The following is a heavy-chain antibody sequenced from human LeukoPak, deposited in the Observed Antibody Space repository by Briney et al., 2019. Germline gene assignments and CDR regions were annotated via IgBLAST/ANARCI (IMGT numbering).Heavy chain of an antibody. D-gene: IGHD3-9*01. Sequence: SCKASGYTFTSYYMHWVRQAPGKGLEWVSAISGSGGSTYYADSVKGRFTISRDNSKNTLYLQMNSLRAEDTAVYYCAKDRGLYYDILTGYSYFDYWGQGTLVTVSS. V-gene: IGHV3-23*01. CDR2: ISGSGGST. CDR1: GYTFTSYY. CDR3: AKDRGLYYDILTGYSYFDY. J-gene: IGHJ4*02.